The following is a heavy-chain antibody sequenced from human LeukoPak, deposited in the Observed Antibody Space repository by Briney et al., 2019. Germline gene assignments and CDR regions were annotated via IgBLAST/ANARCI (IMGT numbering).Heavy chain of an antibody. J-gene: IGHJ4*02. V-gene: IGHV4-59*01. CDR2: IHYSGST. CDR3: ARGILGFGELSPLNY. Sequence: SETLSLTCTVSGGSISSYYWNWIRQPPGKGLEWIGYIHYSGSTNYNPSLMSRVTISVDTSKNQFSPKLNSVTAADTAVYYCARGILGFGELSPLNYWGQGTLVTVSS. D-gene: IGHD3-10*01. CDR1: GGSISSYY.